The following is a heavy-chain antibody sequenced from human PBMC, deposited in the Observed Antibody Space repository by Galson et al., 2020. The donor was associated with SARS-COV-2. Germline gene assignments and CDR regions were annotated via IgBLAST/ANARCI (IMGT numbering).Heavy chain of an antibody. Sequence: SVKVSCKASGGTFSSYTLSWVRQAPGQGLEWMGRIIPMLNITYYAQHLQGRLTITADESTSTTDMELRSLRSEDTAIYYCARIASKTGSDYWGQGTLVTVSS. D-gene: IGHD1-1*01. CDR3: ARIASKTGSDY. CDR1: GGTFSSYT. J-gene: IGHJ4*02. V-gene: IGHV1-69*02. CDR2: IIPMLNIT.